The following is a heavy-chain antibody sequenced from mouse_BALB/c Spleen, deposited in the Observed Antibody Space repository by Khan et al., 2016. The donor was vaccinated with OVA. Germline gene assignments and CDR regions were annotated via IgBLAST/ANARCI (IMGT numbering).Heavy chain of an antibody. D-gene: IGHD1-1*01. CDR3: AREGLRWVGRDY. CDR2: IYPGDGST. V-gene: IGHV1S56*01. CDR1: GYTFTAYD. J-gene: IGHJ4*01. Sequence: QVQLKQSGPELVKPGALVKISCKASGYTFTAYDINWVKQRPGQGLEWIGWIYPGDGSTEYNENFKGKATLTADTSSNTAYMQLSSLTSEDSAVEFCAREGLRWVGRDYWGQGTSVSVSS.